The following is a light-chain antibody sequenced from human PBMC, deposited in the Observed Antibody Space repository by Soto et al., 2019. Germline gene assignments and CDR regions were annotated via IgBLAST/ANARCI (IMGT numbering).Light chain of an antibody. V-gene: IGLV2-11*01. Sequence: QSVLTQPRSVSGSPGQSVTISCTGTNSDVGGYDYVSWYQQPPGKAPKLMIYDVTKRPSGVPDRFSGSKSGNTASLTISGLQAEDEADYYCCSYAGSYSLVFGGGTKVTVL. CDR3: CSYAGSYSLV. CDR2: DVT. CDR1: NSDVGGYDY. J-gene: IGLJ2*01.